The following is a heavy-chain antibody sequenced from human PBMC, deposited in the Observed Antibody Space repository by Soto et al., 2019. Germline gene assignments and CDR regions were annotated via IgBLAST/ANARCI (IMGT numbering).Heavy chain of an antibody. D-gene: IGHD7-27*01. J-gene: IGHJ4*02. CDR2: IYYSGST. CDR1: GGSISSYY. CDR3: ARRWGTYFDF. V-gene: IGHV4-59*01. Sequence: PSETLSLTCTVSGGSISSYYWSWIRQPPGKGLEWIGYIYYSGSTDYDPSLKSRVTVSVDTSKNQFSLKLSSVTAADTDVYYCARRWGTYFDFWGQGTRVTVSS.